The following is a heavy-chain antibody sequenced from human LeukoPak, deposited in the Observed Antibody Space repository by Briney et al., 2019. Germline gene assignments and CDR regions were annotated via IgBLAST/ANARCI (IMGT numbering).Heavy chain of an antibody. CDR2: IYHSGST. J-gene: IGHJ4*02. CDR1: SGSISSSNW. Sequence: SETLSLTCAVSSGSISSSNWWSWVRHPPGKGLEWIGAIYHSGSTNYNPSLKSRVTISVDKSKNQFSLKLRSVTAADTAVYYCARINIAADGNPLDYWGQGTLVTVSS. D-gene: IGHD6-13*01. CDR3: ARINIAADGNPLDY. V-gene: IGHV4-4*02.